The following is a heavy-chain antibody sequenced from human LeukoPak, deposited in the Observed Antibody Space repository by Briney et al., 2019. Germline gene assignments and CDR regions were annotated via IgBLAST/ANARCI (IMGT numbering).Heavy chain of an antibody. D-gene: IGHD3-3*01. J-gene: IGHJ3*02. Sequence: SETLSLTCTVSGGSIGSYYWSWIRQPPGKGLEWIGYIYYSGSTNYNPSLKSRVTISVDTSKNQFSLKLSSVTAADTAVYYCARGDSIFGVVIDAFDIWGQGTMVTVSS. V-gene: IGHV4-59*01. CDR1: GGSIGSYY. CDR2: IYYSGST. CDR3: ARGDSIFGVVIDAFDI.